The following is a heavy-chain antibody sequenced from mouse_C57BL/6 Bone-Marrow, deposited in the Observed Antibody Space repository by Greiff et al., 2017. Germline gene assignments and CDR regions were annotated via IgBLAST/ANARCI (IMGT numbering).Heavy chain of an antibody. CDR1: GYTFTSYW. D-gene: IGHD2-4*01. CDR3: GREDYDYDGFAY. V-gene: IGHV1-55*01. CDR2: IYPGSGST. Sequence: QVQLQQPGAELVKPGASVKMSCKASGYTFTSYWITWVKQRPGQGLEWIGDIYPGSGSTNYNEKFKSKATLTVDTSSSTAYMQLSSLTSEDSAVYYCGREDYDYDGFAYWGQGTLVTVSA. J-gene: IGHJ3*01.